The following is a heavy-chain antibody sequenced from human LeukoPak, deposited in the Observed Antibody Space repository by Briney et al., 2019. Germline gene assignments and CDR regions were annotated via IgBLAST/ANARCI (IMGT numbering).Heavy chain of an antibody. V-gene: IGHV1-2*02. D-gene: IGHD1-26*01. CDR3: AREGDLLYFDY. CDR1: GGTFSSYA. J-gene: IGHJ4*02. Sequence: ASVKVSCKASGGTFSSYAISWVRQAPGQGLEWMGRINPNSGGTNYAQKFQGRVTMTRDTSISTAYMELSRLRSDDTAVYYCAREGDLLYFDYWGQGTLVTVSS. CDR2: INPNSGGT.